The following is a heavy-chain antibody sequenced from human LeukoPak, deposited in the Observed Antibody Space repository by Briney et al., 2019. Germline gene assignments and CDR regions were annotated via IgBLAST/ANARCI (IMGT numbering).Heavy chain of an antibody. J-gene: IGHJ4*02. Sequence: SQTVSLTCTVSGGSISSGSYYWSWIRQPAGKGLEWIGRIYTSGSTNYNPSLKSRVTISVDTSKNQFSLKLSSVTAADTAVYYCATGGDSSGYYYFDYWGQGTLVTVSS. CDR2: IYTSGST. V-gene: IGHV4-61*02. CDR1: GGSISSGSYY. CDR3: ATGGDSSGYYYFDY. D-gene: IGHD3-22*01.